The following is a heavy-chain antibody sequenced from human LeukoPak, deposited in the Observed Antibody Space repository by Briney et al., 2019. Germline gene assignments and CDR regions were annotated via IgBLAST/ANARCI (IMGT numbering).Heavy chain of an antibody. CDR2: INHSGST. Sequence: SETLSLTCAVYGGSFSGYYWSWIRQPPGKGLEWIGEINHSGSTNYNPSLKSRVTISVDTSKNQFSLKLSSVTAADTAVYYCARRFFWFGEWGQGTLVTVSS. CDR1: GGSFSGYY. CDR3: ARRFFWFGE. J-gene: IGHJ4*02. V-gene: IGHV4-34*01. D-gene: IGHD3-10*01.